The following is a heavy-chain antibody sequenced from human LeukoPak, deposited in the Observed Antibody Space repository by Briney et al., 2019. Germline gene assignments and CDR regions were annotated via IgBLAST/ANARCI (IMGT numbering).Heavy chain of an antibody. CDR1: GGTFSSYA. CDR2: IIPIFGTA. D-gene: IGHD2-2*01. Sequence: SVKVSCKASGGTFSSYAISWVRQAPGQGLEWMGGIIPIFGTANYAQKFQGRVTITADESTSTAYMELSSLRSEDTAVYYCAREAGYCSSPSCPHWFAPWGQGTLVTVSS. J-gene: IGHJ5*02. V-gene: IGHV1-69*13. CDR3: AREAGYCSSPSCPHWFAP.